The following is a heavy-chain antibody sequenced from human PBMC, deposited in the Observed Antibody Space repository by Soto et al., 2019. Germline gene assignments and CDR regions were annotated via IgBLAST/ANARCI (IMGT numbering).Heavy chain of an antibody. D-gene: IGHD2-2*01. Sequence: GVSLRLSCAASGFTFSSYAMSWVRQAPGKGLEWVSAISGSGGSTYYADSVKGRFTISRDNSKNTLYLQMNSLRAEDTAVYYCAKGGIVVVPAAMEHYYMDVWGKGTTVTVSS. CDR2: ISGSGGST. J-gene: IGHJ6*03. CDR3: AKGGIVVVPAAMEHYYMDV. V-gene: IGHV3-23*01. CDR1: GFTFSSYA.